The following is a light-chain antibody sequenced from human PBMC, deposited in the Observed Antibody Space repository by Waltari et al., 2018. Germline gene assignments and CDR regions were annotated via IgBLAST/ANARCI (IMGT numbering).Light chain of an antibody. CDR1: QFISYH. CDR3: QQSNSTPEKT. V-gene: IGKV1-39*01. CDR2: KTS. J-gene: IGKJ2*01. Sequence: DIQMTQSPSSLSASIGDRVTITCRASQFISYHVNWYQQVFWTAPKLLIYKTSTLQTGVPSRFSGSGSATDFTLTISSLQPEDFATYYCQQSNSTPEKTFGQGTKLEIK.